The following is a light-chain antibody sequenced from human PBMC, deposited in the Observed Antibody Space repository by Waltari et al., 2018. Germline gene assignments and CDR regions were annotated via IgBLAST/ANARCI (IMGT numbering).Light chain of an antibody. CDR3: SSYAGSNNLV. V-gene: IGLV2-8*01. J-gene: IGLJ2*01. CDR2: EVS. CDR1: SSALGAYDH. Sequence: QSALTPPPSASGSPGQSVTISCTGTSSALGAYDHVSWYQHHPGKAPKPLISEVSKRPSGVPDRFSGSRSGNTASLTVSGLQAEDEADYYCSSYAGSNNLVFGGGTKLTVL.